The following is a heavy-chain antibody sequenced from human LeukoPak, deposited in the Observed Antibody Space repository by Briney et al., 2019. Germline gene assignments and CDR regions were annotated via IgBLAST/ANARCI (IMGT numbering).Heavy chain of an antibody. J-gene: IGHJ4*02. CDR3: ASDMGGFGEYPPSYDY. CDR1: GYTFTGYY. V-gene: IGHV1-2*02. Sequence: ASVKVSCKASGYTFTGYYMHWVRQAPGQGLEWMGWINPNSGGTNYAQKFQGRVTMTRDTSISTAYMELSRLRSDDTAVYYCASDMGGFGEYPPSYDYWGQRTLVTVSS. D-gene: IGHD3-10*01. CDR2: INPNSGGT.